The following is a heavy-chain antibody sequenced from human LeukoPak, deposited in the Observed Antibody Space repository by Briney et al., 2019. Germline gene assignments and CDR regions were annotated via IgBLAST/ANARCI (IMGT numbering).Heavy chain of an antibody. Sequence: GGSLRLSCAASGFSFVSYGMSWVRQAPGKGLEWVSGISGSGSSTYYADSVKGRFTISRDNSKNTLYLQMNSLRAEDTAVYYCASGEDYDSSGYRYFDYWGQGTLVTVSS. D-gene: IGHD3-22*01. CDR2: ISGSGSST. J-gene: IGHJ4*02. CDR3: ASGEDYDSSGYRYFDY. V-gene: IGHV3-23*01. CDR1: GFSFVSYG.